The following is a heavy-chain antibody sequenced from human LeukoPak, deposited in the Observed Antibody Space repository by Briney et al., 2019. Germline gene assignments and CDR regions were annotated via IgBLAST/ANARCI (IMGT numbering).Heavy chain of an antibody. CDR3: ARGLWALYYFHS. D-gene: IGHD2-21*01. Sequence: SETLSLTCNVSGASITSYYWSWLRQPAGKGLEWIGRISGSGGINYNPSLKSRVTMSVDTSKNYLSLRLSSVTAADTAVYYCARGLWALYYFHSWGQGTLVTVSS. J-gene: IGHJ4*02. CDR1: GASITSYY. V-gene: IGHV4-4*07. CDR2: ISGSGGI.